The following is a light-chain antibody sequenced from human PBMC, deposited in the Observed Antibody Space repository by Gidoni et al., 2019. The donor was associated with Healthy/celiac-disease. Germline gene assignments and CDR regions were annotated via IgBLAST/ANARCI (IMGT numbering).Light chain of an antibody. Sequence: ALRITHSPSSLSASTGDRVTITCRASQGISSYFDWYQQKPGKAPKLLIYAASTLQSGVPSRFSGSGSGTDFTLTISCLQSEDFATYYCQQYYSYPRTFGQGTKVEIK. V-gene: IGKV1-8*01. CDR2: AAS. CDR3: QQYYSYPRT. CDR1: QGISSY. J-gene: IGKJ1*01.